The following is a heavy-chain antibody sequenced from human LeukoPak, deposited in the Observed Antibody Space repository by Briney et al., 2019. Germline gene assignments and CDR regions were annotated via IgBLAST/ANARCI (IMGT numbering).Heavy chain of an antibody. D-gene: IGHD5-12*01. CDR1: GFTFSSYA. J-gene: IGHJ3*02. V-gene: IGHV3-23*01. CDR2: ISGSGGST. CDR3: AKDRGTSGYDPHAFDI. Sequence: PGGSLRLSCAASGFTFSSYAMSWVRQAPGKGLGWVSAISGSGGSTYYADSVKGRFTISRDNSKNTLYLQMNSLGAEDTAVYYCAKDRGTSGYDPHAFDIWGQGTMVTVSS.